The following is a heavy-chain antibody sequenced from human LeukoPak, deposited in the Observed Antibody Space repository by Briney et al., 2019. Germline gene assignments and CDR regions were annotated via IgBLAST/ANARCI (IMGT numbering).Heavy chain of an antibody. Sequence: SETLSLTCAVYGGSFSGYYWSWIRQPPGKGLEWIGEINHSGSTNYNPSLKSRVTISVDTSKHQFSLKLSSVTAADTAVYYCARGSGYYDFWSGYLTYFDYWGQGTLVTVSS. D-gene: IGHD3-3*01. CDR3: ARGSGYYDFWSGYLTYFDY. CDR1: GGSFSGYY. J-gene: IGHJ4*02. V-gene: IGHV4-34*01. CDR2: INHSGST.